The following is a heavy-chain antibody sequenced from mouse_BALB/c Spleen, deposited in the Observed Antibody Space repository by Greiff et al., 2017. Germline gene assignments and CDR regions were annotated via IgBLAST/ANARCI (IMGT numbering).Heavy chain of an antibody. J-gene: IGHJ4*01. CDR2: ISYSGST. D-gene: IGHD4-1*01. Sequence: EVKLQESGPGLVKPSQSLSLTCTVTGYSITSDYAWNWIRQFPGNKLEWMGYISYSGSTSYNPSLKSRISITRDTSKNQFFLQLNSVTTEDTATYYCAREGTGTYAMDYWGQGTSVTVSS. CDR3: AREGTGTYAMDY. V-gene: IGHV3-2*02. CDR1: GYSITSDYA.